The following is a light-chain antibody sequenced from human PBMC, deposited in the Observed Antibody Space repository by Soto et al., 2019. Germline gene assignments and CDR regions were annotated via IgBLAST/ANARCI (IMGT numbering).Light chain of an antibody. CDR1: QSVSSRY. CDR2: GAS. CDR3: QQRSNWTLT. V-gene: IGKV3D-20*02. Sequence: IVLTQSPGTLSLSPGERATLSSRASQSVSSRYLAWYQQKPGQAPRLLIYGASIRATGVPARFSGSGSGTDFTLTISSLQHEDFAVYYCQQRSNWTLTFGQGTRLEIK. J-gene: IGKJ5*01.